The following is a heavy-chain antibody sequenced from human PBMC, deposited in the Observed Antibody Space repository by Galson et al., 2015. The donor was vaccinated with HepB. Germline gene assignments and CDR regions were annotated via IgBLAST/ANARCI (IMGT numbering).Heavy chain of an antibody. CDR3: AKEGAQIAAAGPNYFDY. J-gene: IGHJ4*02. V-gene: IGHV3-23*01. Sequence: SLRLSCAASGFTFSSYAMNWVRQAPGKGLEWVSAISGSGGSTYYADSVKGRFTISRDNSKNTLYLQMNSLRAEDTAVYYCAKEGAQIAAAGPNYFDYWGQGTLVTVSS. CDR1: GFTFSSYA. CDR2: ISGSGGST. D-gene: IGHD6-13*01.